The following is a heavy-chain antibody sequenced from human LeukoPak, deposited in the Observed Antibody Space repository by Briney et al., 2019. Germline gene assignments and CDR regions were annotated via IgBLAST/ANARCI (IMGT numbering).Heavy chain of an antibody. V-gene: IGHV3-48*03. Sequence: PGGSLRLSCAASGFTFSSYEMNWVRQAPGKGLEWLSYISSSGTTIKYADSVKGRFTISRDNAKNSLYLQVNSLRAEDTAVYYCAKDIQLSTWGLGTMVTASS. J-gene: IGHJ3*01. CDR1: GFTFSSYE. CDR2: ISSSGTTI. CDR3: AKDIQLST. D-gene: IGHD3-16*02.